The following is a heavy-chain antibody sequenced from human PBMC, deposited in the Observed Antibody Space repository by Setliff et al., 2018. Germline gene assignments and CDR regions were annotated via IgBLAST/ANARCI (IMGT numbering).Heavy chain of an antibody. V-gene: IGHV4-34*01. CDR1: GGSFSGYY. CDR3: ARQPYSTTYYYYYYYMDV. D-gene: IGHD6-13*01. J-gene: IGHJ6*03. Sequence: SETLSLTCAVYGGSFSGYYWTWIRQPPGKGLEWIGEINHSGSSNNNPSLKGRVSISVDTSKKQFYLKLTSVTAADTAVYYCARQPYSTTYYYYYYYMDVWGKGTTVTVSS. CDR2: INHSGSS.